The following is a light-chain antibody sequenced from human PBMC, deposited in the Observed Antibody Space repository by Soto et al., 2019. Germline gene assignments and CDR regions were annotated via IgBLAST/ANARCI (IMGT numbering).Light chain of an antibody. V-gene: IGLV2-8*01. CDR3: SSFAGNNNLV. CDR2: EVS. J-gene: IGLJ2*01. CDR1: SSDVGGYNY. Sequence: HSALTQPPSASGSPGQSVTISCTGTSSDVGGYNYVSWYQQHPGKASKLMISEVSKRPSGVPDRFSGSKSGNTASLTVSGLQAEDEADYYCSSFAGNNNLVFGGGTKLTVL.